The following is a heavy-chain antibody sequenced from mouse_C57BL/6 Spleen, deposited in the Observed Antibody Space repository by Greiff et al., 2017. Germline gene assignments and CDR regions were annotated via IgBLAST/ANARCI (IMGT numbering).Heavy chain of an antibody. J-gene: IGHJ2*01. CDR3: ARGGGSYGNPYFDY. Sequence: VKLMESGAELVKPGASVKMSCKASGYTFTTYPIEWMKQNHGKSLEWIGNFHPYNDDTKYNEKFKGKATLTVEKSSSTVYLELSRLTSDDSAVYYCARGGGSYGNPYFDYWGQGTTLTVSS. D-gene: IGHD2-1*01. CDR1: GYTFTTYP. V-gene: IGHV1-47*01. CDR2: FHPYNDDT.